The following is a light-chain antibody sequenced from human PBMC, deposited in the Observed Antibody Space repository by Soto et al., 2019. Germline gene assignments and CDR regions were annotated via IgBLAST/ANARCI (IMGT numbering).Light chain of an antibody. Sequence: DIQMTQSPSTLSASVRDTVTITCRASQSINNWLAWYQQKAGQAPKLLIYDASTLETGVPSRFSGSGSGTEFTLTISSLQPDDFATYYCQQYNGYSWTFGQGTNVKI. CDR2: DAS. V-gene: IGKV1-5*01. J-gene: IGKJ1*01. CDR3: QQYNGYSWT. CDR1: QSINNW.